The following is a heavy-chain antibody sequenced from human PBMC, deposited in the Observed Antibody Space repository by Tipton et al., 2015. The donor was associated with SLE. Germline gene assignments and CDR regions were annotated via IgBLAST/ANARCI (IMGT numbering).Heavy chain of an antibody. CDR3: ARPWGSGWLEDAFDI. CDR2: LYYSGRT. D-gene: IGHD6-19*01. V-gene: IGHV4-39*07. Sequence: TLSLTCTVSGASVSSTSYYWGWIRQPPGKGLEWIASLYYSGRTYSNPSLKSRVTISVDTSKNQFSLKLSSVTAADTAVYYCARPWGSGWLEDAFDIWGQGTMVTVSS. CDR1: GASVSSTSYY. J-gene: IGHJ3*02.